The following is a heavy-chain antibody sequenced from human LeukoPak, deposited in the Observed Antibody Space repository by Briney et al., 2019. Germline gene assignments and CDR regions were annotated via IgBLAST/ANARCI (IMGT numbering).Heavy chain of an antibody. J-gene: IGHJ4*02. Sequence: PGGSLRLSCAASGFTFSSYEMNWVRQAPGKGLEWVSYISSSGSTIYYADSVKGRFTISRDNAKNSLYLQMNSLRAEDTAVYYCARARHPPYYYDSSGYSNLDYWGQGTLVTVSS. D-gene: IGHD3-22*01. CDR1: GFTFSSYE. CDR3: ARARHPPYYYDSSGYSNLDY. CDR2: ISSSGSTI. V-gene: IGHV3-48*03.